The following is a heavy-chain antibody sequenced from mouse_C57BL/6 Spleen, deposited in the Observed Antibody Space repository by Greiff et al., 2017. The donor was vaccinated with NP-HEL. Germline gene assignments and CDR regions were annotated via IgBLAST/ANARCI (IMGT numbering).Heavy chain of an antibody. CDR3: AREGLSTMVTPFDY. J-gene: IGHJ2*01. V-gene: IGHV5-4*01. CDR2: ISDGGSYT. D-gene: IGHD2-2*01. CDR1: GFTFSSYA. Sequence: EVQGVESGGGLVKPGGSLKLSCAASGFTFSSYAMSWVRQTPEKRLEWVATISDGGSYTYYPDNVKGRFTISRDNAKNNLYLQMSHLKSEDTAMYYCAREGLSTMVTPFDYWGQGTTLTVSS.